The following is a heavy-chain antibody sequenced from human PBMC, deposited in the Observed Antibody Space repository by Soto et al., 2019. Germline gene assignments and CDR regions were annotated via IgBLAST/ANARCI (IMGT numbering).Heavy chain of an antibody. CDR2: LDPSDSYT. CDR3: ARGSNWYTGMDV. CDR1: GCSFTSYW. Sequence: GESLKISWKGSGCSFTSYWSNWVRQMPGKGLEWMGRLDPSDSYTNSSPSFQGHVPISADKSISTAYLQWSSPKAPDTAMYYCARGSNWYTGMDVWGQGTTVTVSS. J-gene: IGHJ6*02. V-gene: IGHV5-10-1*01. D-gene: IGHD1-1*01.